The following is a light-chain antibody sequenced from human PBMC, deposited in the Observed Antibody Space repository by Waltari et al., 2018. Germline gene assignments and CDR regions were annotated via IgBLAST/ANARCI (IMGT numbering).Light chain of an antibody. CDR1: HIESKS. Sequence: SYVLTQPPSVSVAPGKTASITCGGNHIESKSVQWYQQKPGQAPILVISYDSDRPSGIPERFSGSNSGNTATLTISRVEVGDEADYYCQVWDANTDPGVFGTGTEVTVL. CDR3: QVWDANTDPGV. V-gene: IGLV3-21*04. J-gene: IGLJ1*01. CDR2: YDS.